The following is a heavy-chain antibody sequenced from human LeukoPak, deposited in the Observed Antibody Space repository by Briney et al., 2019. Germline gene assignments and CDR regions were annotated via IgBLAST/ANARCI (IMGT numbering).Heavy chain of an antibody. J-gene: IGHJ4*02. D-gene: IGHD1-26*01. V-gene: IGHV3-48*03. CDR3: ARDPLRIVGANYFDY. CDR2: ISSSGSTI. CDR1: GFTFSSYE. Sequence: PGGSLRLSCAASGFTFSSYEMNWVRQAPGKGLEWVSYISSSGSTIYYADSVKGRFTISRDNAKSSLYLQMNSLRAEDTAVYYCARDPLRIVGANYFDYWGQGTLVTVSS.